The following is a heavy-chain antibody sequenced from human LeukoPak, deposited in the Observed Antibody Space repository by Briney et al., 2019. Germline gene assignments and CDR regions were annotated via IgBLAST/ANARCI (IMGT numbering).Heavy chain of an antibody. J-gene: IGHJ4*02. CDR2: IIPIFGTA. CDR1: GGTFSSYA. CDR3: ARGSPDGEGSGGYYLFDY. Sequence: SVKVSCKASGGTFSSYAISWVRQAPGQGLEWMGGIIPIFGTANYAQKFQGRVTITADESTSTAYMELSSLRSEDTAVYYCARGSPDGEGSGGYYLFDYWGQGTLVTVSS. D-gene: IGHD3-10*01. V-gene: IGHV1-69*13.